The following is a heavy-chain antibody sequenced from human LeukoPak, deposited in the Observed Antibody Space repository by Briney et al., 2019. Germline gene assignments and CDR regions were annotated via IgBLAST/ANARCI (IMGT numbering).Heavy chain of an antibody. Sequence: SETLSLTCTVSGGSISSGAYYWSWIRQHPGKGLEWIGYIYYSGSTYYNPSLKSRVTISIDTSRNQFSLNLSSVTAADTAVYYCARATASKHYFDFWGQGTLVTVSS. D-gene: IGHD5-18*01. J-gene: IGHJ4*02. CDR3: ARATASKHYFDF. V-gene: IGHV4-31*03. CDR2: IYYSGST. CDR1: GGSISSGAYY.